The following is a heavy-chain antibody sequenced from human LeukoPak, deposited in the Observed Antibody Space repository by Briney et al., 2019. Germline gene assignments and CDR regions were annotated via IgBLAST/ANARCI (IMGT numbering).Heavy chain of an antibody. V-gene: IGHV3-7*01. CDR1: GFTFTNYW. CDR3: ARRKGVYCSGSGCYWFDP. D-gene: IGHD2-15*01. Sequence: GGSLRLSCAASGFTFTNYWMSWVRQAPRKGLEWVANIKQDGSEKYYVDSVKGRFTISRDNAKNSLYLQMNSLRAEDTAVYYCARRKGVYCSGSGCYWFDPWGQGTLVTVSS. J-gene: IGHJ5*02. CDR2: IKQDGSEK.